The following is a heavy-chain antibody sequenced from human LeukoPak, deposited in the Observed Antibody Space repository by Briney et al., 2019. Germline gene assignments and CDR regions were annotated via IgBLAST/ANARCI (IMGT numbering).Heavy chain of an antibody. D-gene: IGHD3-16*01. V-gene: IGHV3-21*01. CDR2: IGDPGSYI. CDR3: ARWVGVWGKFRDTERRVDV. CDR1: GFSLSSYN. J-gene: IGHJ6*02. Sequence: GGSLRLSCTASGFSLSSYNMIWVRQAPGKGLEWVSSIGDPGSYIYYADSERGRFTISRDNAKDSLFLQMNSLRDEDTAVYYCARWVGVWGKFRDTERRVDVWGQGTTVTVSS.